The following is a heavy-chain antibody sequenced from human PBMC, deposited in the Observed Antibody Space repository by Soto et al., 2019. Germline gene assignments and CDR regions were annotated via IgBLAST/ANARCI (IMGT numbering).Heavy chain of an antibody. CDR2: IIPIFGTA. CDR1: GGTFSSYA. V-gene: IGHV1-69*13. J-gene: IGHJ6*02. Sequence: SVKVSCKASGGTFSSYAISWVRQAPGQGLEWMGGIIPIFGTANYAQKFQGRVTITADESTSTAYMELSSLRSEDTAVYYCARGRAVAGIRGEDYGMDVWGQGTTVTVSS. CDR3: ARGRAVAGIRGEDYGMDV. D-gene: IGHD6-19*01.